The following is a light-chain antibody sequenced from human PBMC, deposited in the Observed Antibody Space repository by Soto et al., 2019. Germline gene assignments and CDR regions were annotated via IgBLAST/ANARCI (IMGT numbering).Light chain of an antibody. J-gene: IGKJ2*01. CDR1: QSISSSY. V-gene: IGKV3-20*01. Sequence: EIVLTQSPGTLSLSPGERATLSCRASQSISSSYLAWYQQKPGQAPRLLIYAASSRATVIPDRFSGSGSGTDFTLTISRLEPEDFAVYYCQQYGSSSYTFGQGTQWEIQ. CDR3: QQYGSSSYT. CDR2: AAS.